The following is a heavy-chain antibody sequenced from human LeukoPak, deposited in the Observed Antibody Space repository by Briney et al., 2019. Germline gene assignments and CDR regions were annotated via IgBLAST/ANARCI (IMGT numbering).Heavy chain of an antibody. CDR1: GGSFSGYY. CDR2: INHSGST. Sequence: SETLSLTCAVYGGSFSGYYWSWIRQPPGKGLEWIGEINHSGSTNYNPSLRSRVTISVDTSKNQFSLKLSSVTAADTAVYYCARGKRGYSSSWYDYWGQGTLVTVSS. J-gene: IGHJ4*02. D-gene: IGHD6-13*01. CDR3: ARGKRGYSSSWYDY. V-gene: IGHV4-34*01.